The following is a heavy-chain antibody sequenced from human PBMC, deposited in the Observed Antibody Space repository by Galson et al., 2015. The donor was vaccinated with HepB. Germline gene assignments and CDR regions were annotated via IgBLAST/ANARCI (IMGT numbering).Heavy chain of an antibody. CDR1: GFSFHNYA. CDR2: VSDSL. Sequence: SPRLSCAATGFSFHNYAMSWVRQAPGKGLEWVSTVSDSLYYADSVKGRFTISRDDSKNTLYLQMNSLKAEDSALYYCAKDSSSAYPHYFDYWGQGTLVTVSS. CDR3: AKDSSSAYPHYFDY. D-gene: IGHD3-22*01. V-gene: IGHV3-23*01. J-gene: IGHJ4*02.